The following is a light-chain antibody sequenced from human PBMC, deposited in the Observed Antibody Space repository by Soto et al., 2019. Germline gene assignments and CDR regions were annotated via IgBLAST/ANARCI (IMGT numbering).Light chain of an antibody. CDR1: SADVGGYAY. CDR3: CSYTDNTTPV. CDR2: EVS. J-gene: IGLJ3*02. V-gene: IGLV2-14*01. Sequence: QSALTQPASVSGSPGQSITISCTGTSADVGGYAYVSWYQKYPGKAPKLVISEVSNRPSGVSHRFSGSRSGNMASLTISGLQAEDEADYYCCSYTDNTTPVFGGGTKLTVL.